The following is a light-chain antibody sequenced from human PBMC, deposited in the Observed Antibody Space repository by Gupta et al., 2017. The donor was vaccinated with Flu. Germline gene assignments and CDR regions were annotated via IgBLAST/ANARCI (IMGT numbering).Light chain of an antibody. CDR1: SGSIGSNS. Sequence: NVVLTQPHPVSQSPGQTITISCTRNSGSIGSNSVQWCQQRPCSSTTTVIYDHDQRHSGVPERFSASIASSSNSASLTISGLQEEDEADYYCQSFDSSDLTWVFGGGTRLTVL. CDR2: DHD. CDR3: QSFDSSDLTWV. J-gene: IGLJ3*02. V-gene: IGLV6-57*01.